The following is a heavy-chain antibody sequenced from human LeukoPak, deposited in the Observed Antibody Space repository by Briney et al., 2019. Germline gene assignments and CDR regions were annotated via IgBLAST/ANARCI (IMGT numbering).Heavy chain of an antibody. Sequence: SETLSLTCAVYGASFSGYYWIWIRQPPGRGLEWIGEINHSGSTNYNPSLKSRGTISVDTSKNQFSLKRTSVTGADTAVYYCARGGDAEGWGQGTLVTVSS. CDR2: INHSGST. CDR1: GASFSGYY. D-gene: IGHD3-10*01. J-gene: IGHJ4*02. CDR3: ARGGDAEG. V-gene: IGHV4-34*01.